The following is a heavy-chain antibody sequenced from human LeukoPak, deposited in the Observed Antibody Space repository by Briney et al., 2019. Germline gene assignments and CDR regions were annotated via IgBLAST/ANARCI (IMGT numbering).Heavy chain of an antibody. D-gene: IGHD3-10*01. V-gene: IGHV3-48*02. J-gene: IGHJ6*02. CDR1: GFTFSSYS. CDR2: ISSSSTI. CDR3: ARDLGNGGFGELLDYYYYGMDV. Sequence: GGSLRLSCAASGFTFSSYSMNWVRQAPGKGLEWVSYISSSSTIYYADSVKGRFTFSRDNAKNSLYLQMNSLRDEDTAVYYCARDLGNGGFGELLDYYYYGMDVWGQGTTVTVSS.